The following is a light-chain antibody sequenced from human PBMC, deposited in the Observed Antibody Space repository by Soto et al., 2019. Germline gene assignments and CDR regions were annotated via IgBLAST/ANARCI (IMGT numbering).Light chain of an antibody. CDR2: DAS. V-gene: IGKV1-33*01. J-gene: IGKJ2*01. CDR3: QQFENLPT. CDR1: QDINSY. Sequence: DIQMTQSPSSLSASVGDRVTISCQASQDINSYLNWYQQKPGKAPKLLIYDASNLQTGVTSMFSGSGSGTFFTFTISSLQPEDVATYYCQQFENLPTFGQGTKLEIK.